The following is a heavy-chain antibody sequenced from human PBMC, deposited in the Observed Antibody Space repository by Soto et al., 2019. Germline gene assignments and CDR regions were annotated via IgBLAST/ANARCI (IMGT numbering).Heavy chain of an antibody. V-gene: IGHV1-69*13. D-gene: IGHD6-13*01. CDR3: ARVKGIAAAGTHYYYYYGMDV. J-gene: IGHJ6*02. Sequence: ASVKVSCKASGGTSSSYAISWVRQAPGQGLEWMGGIIPIFGTANYAQKFQGRVTITADESTSTAYMELSSLRSEDTAVYYCARVKGIAAAGTHYYYYYGMDVWGQGTTVTVSS. CDR2: IIPIFGTA. CDR1: GGTSSSYA.